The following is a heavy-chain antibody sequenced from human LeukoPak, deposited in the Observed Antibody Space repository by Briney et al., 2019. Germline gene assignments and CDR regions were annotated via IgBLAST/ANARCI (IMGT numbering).Heavy chain of an antibody. CDR1: GGSISNGSDY. V-gene: IGHV4-61*02. D-gene: IGHD3-10*01. CDR2: IYIRGST. CDR3: AGETMVRGVMRAFDI. J-gene: IGHJ3*02. Sequence: SETLSLTCTVSGGSISNGSDYWSCIRQPAGKGQEWIGRIYIRGSTNYNPSLKSRVTISVDTSKNQFSLKLTSVTAADTAVYYCAGETMVRGVMRAFDIWGQGTMVTVSS.